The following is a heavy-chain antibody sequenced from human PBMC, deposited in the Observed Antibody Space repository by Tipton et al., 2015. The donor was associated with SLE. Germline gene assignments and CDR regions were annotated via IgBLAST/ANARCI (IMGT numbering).Heavy chain of an antibody. CDR2: ISSSGNTI. CDR3: AYTADSTDYYYVGPYFDY. D-gene: IGHD3-22*01. CDR1: GFIFSSHE. Sequence: SLRLSCAASGFIFSSHEMNWVRQAPGKGLEWVSYISSSGNTIYYADSVKGRFTISRDNAKKSLYLQMSSLRVEDTAVYYCAYTADSTDYYYVGPYFDYWGQGTLVTVSS. J-gene: IGHJ4*02. V-gene: IGHV3-48*03.